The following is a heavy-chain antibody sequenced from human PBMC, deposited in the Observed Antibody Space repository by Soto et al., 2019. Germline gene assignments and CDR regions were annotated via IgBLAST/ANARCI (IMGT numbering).Heavy chain of an antibody. D-gene: IGHD6-13*01. CDR1: GVTFSSYA. J-gene: IGHJ5*02. CDR3: AREGQQLFRFDP. V-gene: IGHV1-69*13. Sequence: ASVKVSCKAAGVTFSSYAISWVRQAPGQGLEWMGGIIPIFGTANYAQKFQGRVTITADESTSTAYMELSSLRSEDTAVYYCAREGQQLFRFDPWGQGTLVTVSS. CDR2: IIPIFGTA.